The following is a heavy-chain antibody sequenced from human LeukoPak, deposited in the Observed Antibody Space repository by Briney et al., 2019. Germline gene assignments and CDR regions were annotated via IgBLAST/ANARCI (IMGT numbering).Heavy chain of an antibody. CDR2: TYYKSAWYN. CDR1: GDSVSRDSIA. D-gene: IGHD3-3*01. J-gene: IGHJ4*02. CDR3: ARGSIFGVVINFFDY. Sequence: SQTLSLTCAISGDSVSRDSIAWNWIRQSPSRGLEWLGRTYYKSAWYNDYAVSVKGRIIINPDTSKNQFSLKLSSVTAADTAVYYCARGSIFGVVINFFDYWGQGTLVTVSS. V-gene: IGHV6-1*01.